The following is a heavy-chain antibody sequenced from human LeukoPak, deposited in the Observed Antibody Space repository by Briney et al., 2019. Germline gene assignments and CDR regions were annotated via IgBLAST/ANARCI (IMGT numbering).Heavy chain of an antibody. V-gene: IGHV4-39*07. Sequence: SETLSLTCTVSGGSISSSSYYWGWIRQPPGKGLEWIGSIYYSGSTYYNPSLKSRVTISVDTSKNQFSLKLSSVTAADTAVYYCARALVGAIDYWGQGTLVTVSS. CDR2: IYYSGST. J-gene: IGHJ4*02. CDR3: ARALVGAIDY. CDR1: GGSISSSSYY. D-gene: IGHD1-26*01.